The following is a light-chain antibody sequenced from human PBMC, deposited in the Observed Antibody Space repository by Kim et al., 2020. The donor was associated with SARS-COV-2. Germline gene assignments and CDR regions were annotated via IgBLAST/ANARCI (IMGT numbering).Light chain of an antibody. Sequence: IVLMQSPGTLSLSPGERATLSCRASQTVNNYLAWYQQKPGQAPRLLIYGASSRATGIPDRFSGSGSGTDFTLTISRLEPEDFAVFYCQQYAGSPLSATFGGGTKVDIK. CDR2: GAS. CDR1: QTVNNY. CDR3: QQYAGSPLSAT. V-gene: IGKV3-20*01. J-gene: IGKJ4*01.